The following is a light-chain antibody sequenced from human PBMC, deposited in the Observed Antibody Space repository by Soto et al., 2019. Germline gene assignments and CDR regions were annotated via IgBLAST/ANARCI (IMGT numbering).Light chain of an antibody. J-gene: IGLJ1*01. V-gene: IGLV2-14*03. CDR1: SSDVGGYNY. CDR3: SSYTSSSTYV. Sequence: QSVLTQPASVSGSPGQSITISCTGTSSDVGGYNYVSWYQRHPGKVPKLMIYDVSNRPSGVSNRFSGSKSGNTASLTISGLQAEDEADYYCSSYTSSSTYVFGIGTKVTVL. CDR2: DVS.